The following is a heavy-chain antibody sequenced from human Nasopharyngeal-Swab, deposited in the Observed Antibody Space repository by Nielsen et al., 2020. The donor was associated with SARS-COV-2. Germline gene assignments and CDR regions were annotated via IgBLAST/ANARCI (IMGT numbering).Heavy chain of an antibody. Sequence: GESLKISCAASGFTFSSYWMHWVRQAPGKGLVWVPRINSEGSTTTYADSVKGRFTISRDNTKNTLYLQMNSLRAEDTAVYYCARDSPWQELDYWGQGTLVTVSS. J-gene: IGHJ4*02. V-gene: IGHV3-74*01. D-gene: IGHD1-1*01. CDR2: INSEGSTT. CDR1: GFTFSSYW. CDR3: ARDSPWQELDY.